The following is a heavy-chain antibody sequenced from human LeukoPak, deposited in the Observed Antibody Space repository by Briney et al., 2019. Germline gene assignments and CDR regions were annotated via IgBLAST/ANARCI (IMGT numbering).Heavy chain of an antibody. Sequence: GGSLRLSCVASGLNFDDSAMHWVRQAPGKGLEWVSLISADGGSTFSADSVKGRFSTSRDNSKNSLYLQMNSLRSEDTAMYYCAREGYWGQGTLVTVSS. V-gene: IGHV3-43*02. CDR2: ISADGGST. J-gene: IGHJ4*02. CDR3: AREGY. CDR1: GLNFDDSA.